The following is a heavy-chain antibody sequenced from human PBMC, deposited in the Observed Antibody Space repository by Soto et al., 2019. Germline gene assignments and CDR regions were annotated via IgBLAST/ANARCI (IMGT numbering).Heavy chain of an antibody. Sequence: VKVSWEACGGTLSSCALSWVQQATGQGLEWMGGIIPIFSTPNYAQKFQGGVTITADESTSTAYMELRSLRSEDTAVYYCARDTGQRDYYDSRLDAFDIWGQGTIVTVS. CDR3: ARDTGQRDYYDSRLDAFDI. CDR1: GGTLSSCA. D-gene: IGHD3-22*01. CDR2: IIPIFSTP. J-gene: IGHJ3*02. V-gene: IGHV1-69*01.